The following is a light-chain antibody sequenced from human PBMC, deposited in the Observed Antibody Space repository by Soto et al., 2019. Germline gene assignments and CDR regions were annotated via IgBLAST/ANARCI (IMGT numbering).Light chain of an antibody. CDR1: QSISSW. V-gene: IGKV1-5*01. CDR2: DAS. Sequence: DIQLTQSPSTLSASVGDRVTITCRASQSISSWLAWYLQKPGKAPKLLIYDASSLESGVPQRFSGSGSGTEFTLTISSLQTDDFSTYYCQQYHSYWTFGQGTKVDIK. CDR3: QQYHSYWT. J-gene: IGKJ1*01.